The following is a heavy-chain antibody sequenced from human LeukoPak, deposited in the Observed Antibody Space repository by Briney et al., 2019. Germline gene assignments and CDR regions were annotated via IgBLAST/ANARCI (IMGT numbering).Heavy chain of an antibody. CDR2: IRFDGDTK. J-gene: IGHJ4*02. V-gene: IGHV3-30*02. CDR1: GFTFSNYG. Sequence: PGGSLRLSCPASGFTFSNYGMHWVRQAPGKGLEWVAFIRFDGDTKYYADSVNGRFTISRDNSKNTLYLQMHSLRTEDTAVYYCANDVAAFEYWGQGTLVTVSS. D-gene: IGHD6-19*01. CDR3: ANDVAAFEY.